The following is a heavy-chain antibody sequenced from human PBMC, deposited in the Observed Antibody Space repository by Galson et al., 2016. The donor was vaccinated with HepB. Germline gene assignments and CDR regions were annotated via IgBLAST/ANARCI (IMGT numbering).Heavy chain of an antibody. CDR3: ARDCGYGGELDY. CDR1: GYSFTDYH. Sequence: SVKVSCKASGYSFTDYHMHWLRQAPGQGLEWMGRIDRPSGDTKYAQQFQGRVTMTRDTSISTIYMEMSSLTSDNTAVYYCARDCGYGGELDYWGQGTLVTVSS. J-gene: IGHJ4*02. D-gene: IGHD6-25*01. V-gene: IGHV1-2*06. CDR2: IDRPSGDT.